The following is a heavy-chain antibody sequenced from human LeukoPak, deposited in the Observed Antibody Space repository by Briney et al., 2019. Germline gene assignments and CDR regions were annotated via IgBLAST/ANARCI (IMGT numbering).Heavy chain of an antibody. J-gene: IGHJ4*02. Sequence: ASVKVSCKASGYTFISYYMHWVRQAPGQGLEWMGIINPSGGSTSYAQKFQGRVTMTRDTSTNTVYMELSSLISEDTAVYFCARATLSDYYFNYWGQRTLVTVSS. V-gene: IGHV1-46*01. CDR1: GYTFISYY. CDR2: INPSGGST. CDR3: ARATLSDYYFNY.